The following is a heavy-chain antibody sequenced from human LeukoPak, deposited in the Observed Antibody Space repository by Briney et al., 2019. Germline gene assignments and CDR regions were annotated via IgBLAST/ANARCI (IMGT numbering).Heavy chain of an antibody. CDR1: GFTVSNNY. V-gene: IGHV3-48*04. J-gene: IGHJ4*02. Sequence: GGSLRLSCAASGFTVSNNYINWVRQAPGKGLEWVSYISSSSGTIYYADSVKGRFTISRDNAKNSLYLQMNSLRAEDTAVYYCARLPTYCSSTSCYLDYWGQGTLVTVSS. CDR2: ISSSSGTI. D-gene: IGHD2-2*01. CDR3: ARLPTYCSSTSCYLDY.